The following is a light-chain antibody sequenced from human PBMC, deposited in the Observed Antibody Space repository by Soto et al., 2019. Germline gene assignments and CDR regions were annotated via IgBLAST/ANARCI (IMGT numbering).Light chain of an antibody. V-gene: IGKV3-11*01. CDR2: DAS. CDR3: PQRSNWPWT. CDR1: QSVSRY. J-gene: IGKJ1*01. Sequence: EIVLTQSPATLSLSPGERATLSCRASQSVSRYLAWYQQKPGQAPRLLIYDASNRATGIPARFSGSGSGTDFTLTISSLEPEDFAVYYCPQRSNWPWTFGQGTKVEIK.